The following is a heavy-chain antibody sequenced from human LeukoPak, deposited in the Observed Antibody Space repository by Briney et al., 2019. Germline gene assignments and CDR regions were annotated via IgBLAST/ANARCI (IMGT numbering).Heavy chain of an antibody. Sequence: GSLRLSCAASGFTFSSYAMSWVRQLPGKGLAWLSYINDSGGSTYYADSVKGRFVISRDNSKNSLYLQINSLRAEDTAIYYCATYDYVWGRYRLAQSDYWGQGTLVTVSS. CDR2: INDSGGST. V-gene: IGHV3-23*01. CDR1: GFTFSSYA. CDR3: ATYDYVWGRYRLAQSDY. D-gene: IGHD3-16*02. J-gene: IGHJ4*02.